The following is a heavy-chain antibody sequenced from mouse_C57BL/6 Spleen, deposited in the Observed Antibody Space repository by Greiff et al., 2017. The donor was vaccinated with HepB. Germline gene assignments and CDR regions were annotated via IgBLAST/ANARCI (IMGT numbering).Heavy chain of an antibody. V-gene: IGHV1-26*01. CDR3: ANYYGSSPFAY. Sequence: EVQLQQSGPELVKPGASVKISCKASGYTFTDYYMNWVKQSHGKSLEWIGDINPNNGGTSYNQKFKGKATLTVDKSSSTADMELRSLTSEDSAVYYCANYYGSSPFAYWGQGTLVTVSA. D-gene: IGHD1-1*01. J-gene: IGHJ3*01. CDR2: INPNNGGT. CDR1: GYTFTDYY.